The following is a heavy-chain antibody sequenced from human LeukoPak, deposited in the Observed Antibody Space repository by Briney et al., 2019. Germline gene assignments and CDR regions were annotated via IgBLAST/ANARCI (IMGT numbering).Heavy chain of an antibody. D-gene: IGHD5-12*01. V-gene: IGHV1-24*01. Sequence: GASVKVSCKVSGYTLTELSMHWVRQAPGKGLEWMGGFDPEDGETIYAQKFQGRVTMTEDTSTDTAYMELSSLRSEDTAAYYCATAKNIVATIHFDYWGQGTLVTVSS. CDR2: FDPEDGET. CDR1: GYTLTELS. CDR3: ATAKNIVATIHFDY. J-gene: IGHJ4*02.